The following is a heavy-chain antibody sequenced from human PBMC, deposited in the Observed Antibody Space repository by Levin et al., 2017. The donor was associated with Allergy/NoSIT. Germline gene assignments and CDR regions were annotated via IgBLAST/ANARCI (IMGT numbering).Heavy chain of an antibody. CDR2: IWYDGSNK. V-gene: IGHV3-33*01. J-gene: IGHJ4*02. Sequence: SCAASGFTFSSYGMHWVRQAPGKGLEWVAVIWYDGSNKYYADSVKGRFTISRDNSKNTLYLQMNSLRAEDTAVYYCARDFDTAMVIDYWGQGTLVTVSS. D-gene: IGHD5-18*01. CDR1: GFTFSSYG. CDR3: ARDFDTAMVIDY.